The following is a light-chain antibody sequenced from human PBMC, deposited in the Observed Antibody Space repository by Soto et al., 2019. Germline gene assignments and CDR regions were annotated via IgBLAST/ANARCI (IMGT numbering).Light chain of an antibody. Sequence: QSALTQPASVSGSPGQSITISCSGTSSDIGGYNYVSWYQQHPGKAPKLMIYEVNNRPSGVSDRFSGSKSGNTASLTISGLQAEDEADYYCSSYASNSPLFVFGTGTKLTVL. V-gene: IGLV2-14*01. J-gene: IGLJ1*01. CDR1: SSDIGGYNY. CDR3: SSYASNSPLFV. CDR2: EVN.